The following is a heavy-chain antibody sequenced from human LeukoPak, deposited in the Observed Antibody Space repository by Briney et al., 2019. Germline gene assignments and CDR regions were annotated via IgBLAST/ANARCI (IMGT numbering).Heavy chain of an antibody. CDR1: GFTFSSYS. V-gene: IGHV3-21*01. CDR2: ISSSSSYI. CDR3: ARGLGGTNYYYYYGMDV. J-gene: IGHJ6*02. Sequence: GGTLRLSCAASGFTFSSYSMNWVRQATGKGLEWVSSISSSSSYIYYADSVKGRFTISRDNAKNSLYLQMNSLRAEDTAVYYCARGLGGTNYYYYYGMDVWGQGTTVTVSS. D-gene: IGHD3-10*01.